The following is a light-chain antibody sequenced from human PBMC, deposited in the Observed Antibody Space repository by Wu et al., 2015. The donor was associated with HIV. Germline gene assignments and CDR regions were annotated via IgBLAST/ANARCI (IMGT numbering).Light chain of an antibody. V-gene: IGKV3-20*01. CDR3: QQYNTSPYS. J-gene: IGKJ2*03. CDR1: QSVSSSY. Sequence: EIVLTQSPGTLSLSPGERATLSCRASQSVSSSYLAWYQQKPGQAPRLLIYGASSRATGIPDRFSGSGSGTDFSLTIRSLEPEDFVVYYCQQYNTSPYSFGQGTKLEIK. CDR2: GAS.